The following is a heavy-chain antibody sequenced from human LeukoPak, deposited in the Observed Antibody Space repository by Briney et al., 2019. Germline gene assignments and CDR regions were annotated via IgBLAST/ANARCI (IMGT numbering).Heavy chain of an antibody. V-gene: IGHV1-18*01. CDR2: LSSNNGNT. CDR1: GYLFTSYG. CDR3: ARGLPPIFGVVIIGGYYFDY. Sequence: GASVKVSCKASGYLFTSYGISWVRQAPGQGLEWMGWLSSNNGNTNYVQKLQSRVTMTTDTSTSTAYMDLRSLKSDETGVYYCARGLPPIFGVVIIGGYYFDYWGQGTLVTVSS. J-gene: IGHJ4*02. D-gene: IGHD3-3*01.